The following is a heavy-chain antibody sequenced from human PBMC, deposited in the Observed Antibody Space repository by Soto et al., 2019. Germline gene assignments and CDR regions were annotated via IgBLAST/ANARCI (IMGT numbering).Heavy chain of an antibody. CDR2: IKSKTDGGTT. D-gene: IGHD3-10*01. Sequence: GGSLRLSCAASGVTISNAWMSWVRQAPGKGLEWVGRIKSKTDGGTTDYAAPVKGRFTISRDDSKNTLYLQMNSLRAEDTAVYYCAREDGSGSYLSYYYGMDVWGQGTTVPVS. CDR3: AREDGSGSYLSYYYGMDV. CDR1: GVTISNAW. V-gene: IGHV3-15*01. J-gene: IGHJ6*02.